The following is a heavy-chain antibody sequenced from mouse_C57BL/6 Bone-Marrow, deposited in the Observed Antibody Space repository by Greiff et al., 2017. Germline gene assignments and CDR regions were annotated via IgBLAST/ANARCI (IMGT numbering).Heavy chain of an antibody. D-gene: IGHD1-1*01. CDR2: ISDGGSYT. CDR3: ARDYFYYFDS. Sequence: EVMLVESGGGLVKPGGSLKLSCAASGFTFSSYAMSWVRQTPEKRLAWVATISDGGSYTYYPDNVKGRVTISRDNAKNNLYLQISHLKSEYTAMYYCARDYFYYFDSWGKGTTLTVSS. J-gene: IGHJ2*01. CDR1: GFTFSSYA. V-gene: IGHV5-4*01.